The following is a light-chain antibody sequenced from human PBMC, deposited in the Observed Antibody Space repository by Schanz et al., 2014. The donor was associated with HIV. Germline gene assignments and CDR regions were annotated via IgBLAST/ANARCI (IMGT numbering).Light chain of an antibody. CDR1: SSDVGGYNY. CDR3: NSYTRTSTPV. CDR2: DVS. Sequence: QSVLTQPASVSGSPGQSITISCTGTSSDVGGYNYVSWYQQHPGKAPKVMISDVSNRPSGVSNRFSGSKSGNTASLTISGLQAEDEADYYCNSYTRTSTPVFGGGTQLTVL. J-gene: IGLJ7*01. V-gene: IGLV2-14*03.